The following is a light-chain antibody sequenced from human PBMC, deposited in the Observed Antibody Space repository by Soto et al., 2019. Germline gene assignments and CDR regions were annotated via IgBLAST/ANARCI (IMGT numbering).Light chain of an antibody. J-gene: IGKJ3*01. CDR3: HHYGRSAIFT. CDR1: QSVSSNF. CDR2: VAS. V-gene: IGKV3-20*01. Sequence: EIVMTQSPGTLSLSPGERATLSCRASQSVSSNFLAWYQQRPGQAPRLLMDVASSRAAGIPDRFSGSGSGTDFTLTISRLEPEDFAVYYCHHYGRSAIFTFGPGTTVDIK.